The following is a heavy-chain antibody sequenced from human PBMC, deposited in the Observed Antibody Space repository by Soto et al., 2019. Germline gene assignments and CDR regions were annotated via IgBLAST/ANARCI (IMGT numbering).Heavy chain of an antibody. V-gene: IGHV1-69*12. D-gene: IGHD5-18*01. CDR2: IIPMFGTA. J-gene: IGHJ4*02. CDR3: ASGIQLWLRRINNGYSG. Sequence: QVQLVQSGAEVKKPESSVKVSCKAPGGTFSTYAISWVRQAPGQGLEWMGGIIPMFGTANYAQRFQDRVTITADESTNTVYMELSSLGSEETAVYFCASGIQLWLRRINNGYSGWGQGTLVTVSS. CDR1: GGTFSTYA.